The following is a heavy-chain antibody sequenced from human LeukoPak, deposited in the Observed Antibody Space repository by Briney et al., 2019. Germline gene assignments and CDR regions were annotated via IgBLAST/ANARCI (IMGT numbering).Heavy chain of an antibody. Sequence: SETLSLTCTVSGGSISSYYWSWIRQPAGKGLEWIGRIYTSGSTNYNPSLKSRVTISVDTSKNQFSLKLSSVTAADTAVYYCARGDGYCSGGSCSGWFDPWGQGTLVTVSS. CDR3: ARGDGYCSGGSCSGWFDP. CDR1: GGSISSYY. CDR2: IYTSGST. J-gene: IGHJ5*02. V-gene: IGHV4-4*07. D-gene: IGHD2-15*01.